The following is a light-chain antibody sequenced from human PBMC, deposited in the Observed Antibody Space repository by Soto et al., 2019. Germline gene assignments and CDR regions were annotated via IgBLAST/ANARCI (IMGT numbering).Light chain of an antibody. CDR3: QSYDSSLSASYV. J-gene: IGLJ1*01. CDR1: SSNIGAGCE. Sequence: QSLLAQPXSVSGAPGQRVTISCTGCSSNIGAGCEVHWYQHLPGKAPKLLIYGNTNRPSGVPDRFSGSKSGTSASLAITGLQAEDEADYYCQSYDSSLSASYVFGGGTKVTV. CDR2: GNT. V-gene: IGLV1-40*01.